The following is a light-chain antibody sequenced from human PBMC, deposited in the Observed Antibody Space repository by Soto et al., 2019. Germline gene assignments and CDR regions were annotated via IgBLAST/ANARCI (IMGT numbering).Light chain of an antibody. CDR3: QQYGSSPPLT. V-gene: IGKV3D-20*01. J-gene: IGKJ4*01. Sequence: TQSPATMSVSPGERATISCGASQRVSRSLAWYQQKPGQAPRLLIYDASSRATGIPARFSGSGSGTDFTLTISRLEPEDFAVYYCQQYGSSPPLTFGGGTKVDIK. CDR2: DAS. CDR1: QRVSRS.